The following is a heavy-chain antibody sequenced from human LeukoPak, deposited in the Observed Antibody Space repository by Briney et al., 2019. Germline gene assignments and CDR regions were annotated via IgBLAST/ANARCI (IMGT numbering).Heavy chain of an antibody. Sequence: PSETLSLTCTVSGGSISSYYWSWIRQPAGKGLEWIGRIYTSGSTNYNPSLKSRVTMSVDTSKNQFSLKLSSVTAADTAVYYCAREKRGGYYYDSSGSHNWFDPWGQGTLVTVSS. CDR2: IYTSGST. CDR3: AREKRGGYYYDSSGSHNWFDP. J-gene: IGHJ5*02. D-gene: IGHD3-22*01. CDR1: GGSISSYY. V-gene: IGHV4-4*07.